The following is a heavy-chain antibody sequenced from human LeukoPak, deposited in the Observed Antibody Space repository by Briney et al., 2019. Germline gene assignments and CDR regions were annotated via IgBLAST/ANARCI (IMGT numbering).Heavy chain of an antibody. CDR3: ARAPGSGWCAFDS. D-gene: IGHD6-19*01. CDR1: GGSVSSYY. J-gene: IGHJ4*02. V-gene: IGHV4-59*02. CDR2: IYFSGST. Sequence: PSETLSLTCTVSGGSVSSYYWSWIRQPPGKGLEWIGYIYFSGSTNYNPSLKSRVTILVETSKNQFSLKLNSVTAADTAVYYCARAPGSGWCAFDSWGQGTLVTVSS.